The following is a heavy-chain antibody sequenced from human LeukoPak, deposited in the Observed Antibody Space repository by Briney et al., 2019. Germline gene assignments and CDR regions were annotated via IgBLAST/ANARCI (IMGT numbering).Heavy chain of an antibody. Sequence: SETLSLTCTVSGGSISSYYWSWIRQPPGKGLEWIGYIYYSGSTSYNPSLKSRVPISVDTSKNQISLKVRSVTAADTAVYYCARTTEDCSSTSCYQYWFDPWGQGTLVTVSS. D-gene: IGHD2-2*01. CDR1: GGSISSYY. CDR3: ARTTEDCSSTSCYQYWFDP. CDR2: IYYSGST. V-gene: IGHV4-59*01. J-gene: IGHJ5*02.